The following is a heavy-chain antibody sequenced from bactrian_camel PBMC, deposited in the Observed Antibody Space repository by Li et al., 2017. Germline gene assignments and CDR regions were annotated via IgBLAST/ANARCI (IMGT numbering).Heavy chain of an antibody. J-gene: IGHJ4*01. CDR2: IERDGRT. V-gene: IGHV3S53*01. CDR1: GSTISNYC. CDR3: AAETAECGLLFALFPPLDNR. D-gene: IGHD3*01. Sequence: HVQLVESGGGSVQVGESLRISCAASGSTISNYCMGWFRAPPGKRREGVAAIERDGRTNYAQSVKGRFTISKDNDANILYLQMNNLKPEDTGVYYCAAETAECGLLFALFPPLDNRWGQGTQVTVS.